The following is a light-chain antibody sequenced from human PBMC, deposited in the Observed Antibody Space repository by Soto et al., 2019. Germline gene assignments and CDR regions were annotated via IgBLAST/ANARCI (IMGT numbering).Light chain of an antibody. CDR1: QSVGSY. CDR2: DAS. V-gene: IGKV3-11*01. Sequence: EIVLTQSPATLSLSPGDSATLSCRASQSVGSYLGWYQQRPGQAPRLLIYDASNRAAGIPARFSGSGSGTDFTLTISSLEPEDFAVYYCQQRSDWPSTFGGGTKVEIK. J-gene: IGKJ4*01. CDR3: QQRSDWPST.